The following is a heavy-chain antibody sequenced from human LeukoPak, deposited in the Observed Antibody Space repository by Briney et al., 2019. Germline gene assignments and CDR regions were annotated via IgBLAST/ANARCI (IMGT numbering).Heavy chain of an antibody. CDR1: GGSISDSSYY. V-gene: IGHV4-39*07. D-gene: IGHD5-24*01. CDR3: ARSRGWLQSHPLGY. Sequence: SETLSLTCTVSGGSISDSSYYWSWIRQPPGKGLEWIGEIHHSGSTNYNPSLKSRVTISVDTSKNQFSLKLSSVTAADTAVYYCARSRGWLQSHPLGYWGQGTLVTVSS. J-gene: IGHJ4*02. CDR2: IHHSGST.